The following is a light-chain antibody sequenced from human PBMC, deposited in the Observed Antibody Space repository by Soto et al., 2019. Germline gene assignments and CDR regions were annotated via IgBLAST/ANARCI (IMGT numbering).Light chain of an antibody. J-gene: IGKJ1*01. CDR2: GAS. CDR1: QGIRTE. CDR3: LQDNSYPRT. Sequence: AIQMTQSPSSLYASVGDRVTITCRASQGIRTELGWYQQKPGKAPKLLIYGASTLQSGVPSRFSGSVSGTDFTLTISSLQSDDFATYYCLQDNSYPRTFGQGTKVEIE. V-gene: IGKV1-6*01.